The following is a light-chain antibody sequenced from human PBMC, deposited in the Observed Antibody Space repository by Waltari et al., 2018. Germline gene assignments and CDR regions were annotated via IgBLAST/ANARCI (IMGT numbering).Light chain of an antibody. J-gene: IGLJ3*02. CDR2: GQN. CDR1: SLRRYY. V-gene: IGLV3-19*01. Sequence: SSELTQDPAVSVALGQTVRITCQGDSLRRYYASWYQQRPGQAPVLVLYGQNNRPSGIPDRFSGSDSGNTASLTITGTQAEDEADYYCHSRDTISTRVFGGGTRLTV. CDR3: HSRDTISTRV.